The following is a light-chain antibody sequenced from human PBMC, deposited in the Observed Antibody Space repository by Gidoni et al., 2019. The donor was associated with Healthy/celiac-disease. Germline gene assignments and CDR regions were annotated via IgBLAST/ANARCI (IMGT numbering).Light chain of an antibody. CDR3: QQYGSSLLN. CDR2: GAS. CDR1: QSVSSSY. Sequence: EIVLTHSPGTLSLSPGERATLSCRASQSVSSSYLAWYQQKPGQAPRLLIYGASSRATGIPDRFSGSGSGTDFNLTISRLEPEDFAVDYCQQYGSSLLNFGGGTKVEIK. J-gene: IGKJ4*01. V-gene: IGKV3-20*01.